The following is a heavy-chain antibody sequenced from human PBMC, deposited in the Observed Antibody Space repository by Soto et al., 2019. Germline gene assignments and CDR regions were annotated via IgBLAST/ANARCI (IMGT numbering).Heavy chain of an antibody. V-gene: IGHV4-4*07. CDR1: GGSISSYY. J-gene: IGHJ3*02. CDR2: IYTSGST. CDR3: ARDIGTAMVSDAFDI. Sequence: LSLTCTVSGGSISSYYWSWIRQPAGKGLEWIGRIYTSGSTNYNPSLKSRVTMSVDTSKNQFSLKLSSVTAADTAVYYCARDIGTAMVSDAFDIWGQGTMVTVSS. D-gene: IGHD5-18*01.